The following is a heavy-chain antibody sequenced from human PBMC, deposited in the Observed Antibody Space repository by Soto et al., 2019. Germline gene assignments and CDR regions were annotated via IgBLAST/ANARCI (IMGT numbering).Heavy chain of an antibody. CDR3: ARVLSWASYYDFGFGYYNSSYYDMHV. J-gene: IGHJ6*02. V-gene: IGHV1-8*01. D-gene: IGHD3-3*01. CDR2: MNPNSGNT. CDR1: GYTFTSYD. Sequence: ASVKVSCKASGYTFTSYDINWVRQATGQGLEWMGWMNPNSGNTGYAQKFQGRVTMTRNPSISTAYMELSSLRSEDTAVYYCARVLSWASYYDFGFGYYNSSYYDMHVLGQGTTVTV.